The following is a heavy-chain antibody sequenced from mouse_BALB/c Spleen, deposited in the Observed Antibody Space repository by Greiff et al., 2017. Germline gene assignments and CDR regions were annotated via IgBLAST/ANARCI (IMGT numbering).Heavy chain of an antibody. D-gene: IGHD2-4*01. Sequence: QVQLQQSGPELVKPGASVKISCKASGYAFSSSWMNWVKQRPGQGLEWIGRIYPGDGDTNYNGKFKGKATLTADKSSSTAYMQLSSLTSVDSAVYFCARNGDYDGEGYAMDYWGQGTSVTVSS. CDR1: GYAFSSSW. V-gene: IGHV1-82*01. CDR2: IYPGDGDT. J-gene: IGHJ4*01. CDR3: ARNGDYDGEGYAMDY.